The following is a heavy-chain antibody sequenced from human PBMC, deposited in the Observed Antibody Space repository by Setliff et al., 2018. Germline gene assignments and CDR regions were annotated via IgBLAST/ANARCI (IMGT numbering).Heavy chain of an antibody. D-gene: IGHD3-9*01. V-gene: IGHV1-46*01. CDR1: GYTFTTYY. CDR3: AKDISRTGYYYFDY. J-gene: IGHJ4*02. Sequence: GASVKVSCKASGYTFTTYYMHWVRQAPGQGLEWMGIINPSGGYANYAQKFQGRVTMTRDTSTSTVYMELSSLRSEDTAVYYCAKDISRTGYYYFDYWGQGTLVTVSS. CDR2: INPSGGYA.